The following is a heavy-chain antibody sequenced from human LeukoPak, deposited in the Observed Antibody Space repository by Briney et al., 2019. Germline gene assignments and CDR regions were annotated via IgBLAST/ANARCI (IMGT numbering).Heavy chain of an antibody. CDR2: IYYSGST. V-gene: IGHV4-59*01. J-gene: IGHJ3*02. D-gene: IGHD7-27*01. Sequence: PSETLSLTCTVSGGSISSYYWSWIRQPPGKGLEWIGYIYYSGSTNYNPSLKSRVTISVDTSKNQFSLKLSSVTAADTAVYYCARDRLNWGSAFDIWGQGTMVTVSS. CDR1: GGSISSYY. CDR3: ARDRLNWGSAFDI.